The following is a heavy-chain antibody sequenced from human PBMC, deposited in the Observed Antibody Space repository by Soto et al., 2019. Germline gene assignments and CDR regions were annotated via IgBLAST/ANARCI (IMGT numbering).Heavy chain of an antibody. CDR2: INHSGST. Sequence: LETLSLTCAVYGGSVKGSYWSWIRQPQGKGLEWIGEINHSGSTYYNPSLKTRVTISLDKSKSQFSLKLNSVTAADSAVYFCARLEGLATISYYFDYWGQGTLVTVSS. D-gene: IGHD3-9*01. CDR1: GGSVKGSY. V-gene: IGHV4-34*01. J-gene: IGHJ4*02. CDR3: ARLEGLATISYYFDY.